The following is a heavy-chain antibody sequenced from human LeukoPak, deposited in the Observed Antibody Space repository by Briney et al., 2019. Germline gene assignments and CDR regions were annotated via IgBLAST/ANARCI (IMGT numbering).Heavy chain of an antibody. D-gene: IGHD3-3*01. CDR2: INHSGST. Sequence: SETLSLTCNVSRGSLRENYWSWIRQSPGKGLEWIAEINHSGSTNYNPSLKSRVTISADTSKNQFSLRLSSVTAADTAVYYCARLQFLSGGYYAFDSWGQGSRVSVSS. V-gene: IGHV4-34*01. CDR1: RGSLRENY. CDR3: ARLQFLSGGYYAFDS. J-gene: IGHJ4*02.